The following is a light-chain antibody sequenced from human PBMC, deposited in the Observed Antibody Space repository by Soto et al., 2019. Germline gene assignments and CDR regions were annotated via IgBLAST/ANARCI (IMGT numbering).Light chain of an antibody. CDR1: QTISSW. Sequence: DIQMTQSPSTLSGSVGDRVTITCRASQTISSWLAWYQQKPGKAPKLLIYKASTLKSGVPSRFSGSGSGTDFTLTISSLQPEDFATYYCQQSYSTSITFGQGTRLENK. V-gene: IGKV1-5*03. CDR3: QQSYSTSIT. CDR2: KAS. J-gene: IGKJ5*01.